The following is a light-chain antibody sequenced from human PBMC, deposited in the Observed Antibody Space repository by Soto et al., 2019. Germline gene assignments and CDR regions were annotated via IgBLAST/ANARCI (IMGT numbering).Light chain of an antibody. CDR1: TGAVTSNHH. Sequence: QAVVTQEPSLTVSPGGTVTLTCGSSTGAVTSNHHPYWFQQKAGQAPRTLIYDTSNKHSWTPARFSGSLLGDKAALTLSGAQPEDEAQYCLLSYNAARVFGGGTKLTVL. CDR2: DTS. J-gene: IGLJ2*01. V-gene: IGLV7-46*01. CDR3: LLSYNAARV.